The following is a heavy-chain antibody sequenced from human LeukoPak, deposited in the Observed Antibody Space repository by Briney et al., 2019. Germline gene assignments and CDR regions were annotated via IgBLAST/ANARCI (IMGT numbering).Heavy chain of an antibody. CDR3: AREWSYYMDV. Sequence: GASVKVSCKASGGTFSSYAISWVRQAPGQGLEWMGGIIPIFGTANYAQKFQGRVTMTTDTSTSTAYMELRSLRSDDTAVYYCAREWSYYMDVWGKGTTVTVSS. CDR2: IIPIFGTA. J-gene: IGHJ6*03. CDR1: GGTFSSYA. V-gene: IGHV1-69*05. D-gene: IGHD2-15*01.